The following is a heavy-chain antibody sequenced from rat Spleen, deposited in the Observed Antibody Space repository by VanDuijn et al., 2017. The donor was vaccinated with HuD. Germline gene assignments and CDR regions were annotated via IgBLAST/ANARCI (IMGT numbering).Heavy chain of an antibody. CDR1: GFSLTSYN. J-gene: IGHJ2*01. V-gene: IGHV2-45*01. CDR2: MWRGGGT. D-gene: IGHD1-3*01. Sequence: QVQLKESGPGLVQPSQTLSLTCTVAGFSLTSYNIHWVRQPPGKGLAWMGVMWRGGGTDYNSDLKSRLSISRDISQNQVFLKMKSLQSEDTSTYYCARDMGAHWGQGVMVTVSS. CDR3: ARDMGAH.